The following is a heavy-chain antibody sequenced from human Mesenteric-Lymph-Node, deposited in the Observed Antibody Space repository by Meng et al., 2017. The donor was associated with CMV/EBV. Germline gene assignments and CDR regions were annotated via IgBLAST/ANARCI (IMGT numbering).Heavy chain of an antibody. D-gene: IGHD3/OR15-3a*01. Sequence: ASVQVSCKTAGFTFTAYYIHWLRQAPGQGLEWMGRISPYSGATDSAQKFQGTVTMTRDTSISTAYMELRSLRSDDTAVYYCARGGFLDWIPEPFDIWGQGSLVTVSS. V-gene: IGHV1-2*02. CDR1: GFTFTAYY. J-gene: IGHJ5*02. CDR2: ISPYSGAT. CDR3: ARGGFLDWIPEPFDI.